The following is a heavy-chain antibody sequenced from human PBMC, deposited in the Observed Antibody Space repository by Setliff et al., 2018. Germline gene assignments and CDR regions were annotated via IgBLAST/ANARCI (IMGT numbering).Heavy chain of an antibody. CDR1: GFTFSDYS. Sequence: GGSLRLSCAASGFTFSDYSMNWVRQAPGKGLEWVSDISSSSSTIYYADSVKGRFTISRDNAQNSLYLQMNSLRAEDTAVYYCARPYNFWSGPALDVWGKGTTVTVSS. V-gene: IGHV3-48*01. J-gene: IGHJ6*04. CDR2: ISSSSSTI. CDR3: ARPYNFWSGPALDV. D-gene: IGHD3-3*01.